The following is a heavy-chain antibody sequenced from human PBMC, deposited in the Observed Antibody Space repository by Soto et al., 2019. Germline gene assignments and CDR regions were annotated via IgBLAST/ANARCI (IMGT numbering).Heavy chain of an antibody. V-gene: IGHV2-5*02. D-gene: IGHD6-19*01. CDR1: GFSLSTTRVG. CDR2: IYWDDDK. J-gene: IGHJ4*02. CDR3: AHTLVAGLGYYFDY. Sequence: QITLKESGPTLVKPTQTLTLTCTFSGFSLSTTRVGVGWIRQPPGKALEWLALIYWDDDKRYSPFLKSRLPTTNDTPKHQVVLTMTNMDPMDTATYFCAHTLVAGLGYYFDYWCQGTLVTVSS.